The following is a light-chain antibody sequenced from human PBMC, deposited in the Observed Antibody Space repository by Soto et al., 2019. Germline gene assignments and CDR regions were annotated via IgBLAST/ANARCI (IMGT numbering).Light chain of an antibody. Sequence: DIQMTQSPSSLSASIGDRVTITCRASQSISTYLNWYQHKPGKAPKLLVYGASTLQSGVPSRFSGSGSGTDFTLTISSLQPEDFATYYCQQSYSDPPITLGQGTRLEIK. CDR1: QSISTY. CDR2: GAS. CDR3: QQSYSDPPIT. J-gene: IGKJ5*01. V-gene: IGKV1-39*01.